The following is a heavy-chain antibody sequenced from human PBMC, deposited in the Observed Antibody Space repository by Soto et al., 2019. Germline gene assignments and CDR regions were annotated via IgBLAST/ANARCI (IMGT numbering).Heavy chain of an antibody. CDR3: AGPGYSSQDY. Sequence: EVQLLESGGGLVQPGGSLRLSCAASGFTFNTFALSWVRQAPGKGLQWVSAISASGGDTDYADSVKGRFTISRDNSKNTLFLQMNSLTADDTAIYYCAGPGYSSQDYWGQGTLVTVSS. J-gene: IGHJ4*02. V-gene: IGHV3-23*01. CDR1: GFTFNTFA. D-gene: IGHD5-18*01. CDR2: ISASGGDT.